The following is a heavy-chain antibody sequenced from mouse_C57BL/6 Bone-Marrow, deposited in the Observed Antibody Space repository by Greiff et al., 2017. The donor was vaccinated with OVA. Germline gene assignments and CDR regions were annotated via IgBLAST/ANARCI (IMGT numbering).Heavy chain of an antibody. CDR2: ISGGGGNT. CDR3: ARQYGYYPFAY. D-gene: IGHD2-3*01. J-gene: IGHJ3*01. Sequence: EVKLMESGGGLVKPGGSLKLSCAASGFTFSSYTMSWVRQTPEKRLEWVATISGGGGNTYYPDSVKGRFTISRDNAKNTLYLQMSSLRSEDTALYYCARQYGYYPFAYWGQGTLVTVSA. CDR1: GFTFSSYT. V-gene: IGHV5-9*01.